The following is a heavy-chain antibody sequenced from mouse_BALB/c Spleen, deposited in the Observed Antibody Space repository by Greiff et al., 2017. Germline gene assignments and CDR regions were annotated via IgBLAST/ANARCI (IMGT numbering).Heavy chain of an antibody. CDR1: GFNIKDTY. CDR2: IDPANGNT. J-gene: IGHJ2*01. D-gene: IGHD2-10*01. V-gene: IGHV14-3*02. Sequence: EVQLQQSGAELVKPGASVKLSCTASGFNIKDTYMHWVKQRPEQGLEWIGRIDPANGNTKYDSKFQGKATITADTSSNTAYLQLSSLTSEDTAVYYCARSLPYYGNYFDYWGQGTTLTVSS. CDR3: ARSLPYYGNYFDY.